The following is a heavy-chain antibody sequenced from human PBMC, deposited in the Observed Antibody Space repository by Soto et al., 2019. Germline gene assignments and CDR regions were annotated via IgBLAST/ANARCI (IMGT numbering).Heavy chain of an antibody. CDR2: IYYSGST. V-gene: IGHV4-30-4*01. CDR1: GGSISSGDYY. CDR3: AREGRERYSYPYSDY. J-gene: IGHJ4*02. Sequence: QVQLQESGPGLVKPSQTLSLTCTVSGGSISSGDYYWSWIRQPPGKGLEWIGYIYYSGSTYYNPSLKSRVTISVDTSKNQFSLKLSSVTAADTAVYYCAREGRERYSYPYSDYWGQGTLVTVSS. D-gene: IGHD5-18*01.